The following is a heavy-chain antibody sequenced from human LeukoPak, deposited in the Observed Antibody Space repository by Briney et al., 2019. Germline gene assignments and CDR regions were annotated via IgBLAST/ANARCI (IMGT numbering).Heavy chain of an antibody. D-gene: IGHD5-12*01. CDR3: ARGGYSRGQGSPFDY. CDR1: GYTFTSYA. CDR2: INTNTANP. Sequence: ASVKVSCKASGYTFTSYAMNWVRQAPGQGLEWMGWINTNTANPTYAQGFTGRFVFSLDTSVSMAYLQITSLKAEDNAIYYCARGGYSRGQGSPFDYWGQGTLVTVSS. V-gene: IGHV7-4-1*04. J-gene: IGHJ4*02.